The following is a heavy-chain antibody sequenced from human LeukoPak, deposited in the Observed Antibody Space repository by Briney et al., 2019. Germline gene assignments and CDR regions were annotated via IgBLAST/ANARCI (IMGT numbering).Heavy chain of an antibody. D-gene: IGHD6-13*01. CDR3: ARVVAAGSIDY. CDR2: IDHSGST. CDR1: GYSISSGYY. J-gene: IGHJ4*02. V-gene: IGHV4-38-2*02. Sequence: SETLSLTCTVSGYSISSGYYWGWIRQPPGKGLEWTGSIDHSGSTYYNPSLKSRITISVDTSKNQFSLKLSSVTAADTAVYYCARVVAAGSIDYWGQGTLVTVSP.